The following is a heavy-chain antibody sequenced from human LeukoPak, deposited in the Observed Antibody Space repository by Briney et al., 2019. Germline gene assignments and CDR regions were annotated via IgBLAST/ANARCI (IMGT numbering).Heavy chain of an antibody. CDR1: GYSFTSYW. D-gene: IGHD6-13*01. V-gene: IGHV5-10-1*01. Sequence: SGESLKISCKGSGYSFTSYWISWVRQMPGKGLEWMGRIDPSDSYTNYSPSFQGHVTIPADKSISTAYLQWSSLKASDTAMYYCARRDSSSWPFDAFDIWGQGTMVTVSS. J-gene: IGHJ3*02. CDR3: ARRDSSSWPFDAFDI. CDR2: IDPSDSYT.